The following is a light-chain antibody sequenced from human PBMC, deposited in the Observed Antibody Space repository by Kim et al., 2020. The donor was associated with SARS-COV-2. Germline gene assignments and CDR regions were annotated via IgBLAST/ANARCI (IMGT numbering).Light chain of an antibody. CDR3: QQFDLYPWT. Sequence: DIHLTQSPATLSASVGERVTIACRASQSLSTRLAWYQQKPGKAPKLLIYKGSSLQSGVPPRFSGSGSGTEFTLTISSLQPDDFASYYCQQFDLYPWTFGQGTKVEIK. V-gene: IGKV1-5*03. CDR1: QSLSTR. CDR2: KGS. J-gene: IGKJ1*01.